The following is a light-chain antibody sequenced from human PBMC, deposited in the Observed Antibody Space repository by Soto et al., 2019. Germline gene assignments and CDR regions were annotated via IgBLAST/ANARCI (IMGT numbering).Light chain of an antibody. J-gene: IGKJ5*01. CDR3: QQRSNWHPIT. CDR2: DAS. Sequence: EIVLTQSPATLSLSPGERSTLSCMASQSVSSYLAWYQQKPCQAPRLLIYDASNRASGIPARFSGSGSGTDFTLTISSLEHEDFAVYYCQQRSNWHPITFGQGTRLEIK. V-gene: IGKV3-11*01. CDR1: QSVSSY.